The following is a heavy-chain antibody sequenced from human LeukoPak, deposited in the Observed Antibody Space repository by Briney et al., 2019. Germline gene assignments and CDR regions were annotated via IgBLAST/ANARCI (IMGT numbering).Heavy chain of an antibody. CDR2: IIPIFGTA. CDR3: ARARLDYDFWSGGQIGY. CDR1: GGTFSSYA. D-gene: IGHD3-3*01. Sequence: SVKVSCKASGGTFSSYAISWVRQAPGQGLEWMGRIIPIFGTANYAQKFQGRVTITTDESTSTAYMELRSLRSDDTAVYYCARARLDYDFWSGGQIGYWGQGTLVTVSS. J-gene: IGHJ4*02. V-gene: IGHV1-69*05.